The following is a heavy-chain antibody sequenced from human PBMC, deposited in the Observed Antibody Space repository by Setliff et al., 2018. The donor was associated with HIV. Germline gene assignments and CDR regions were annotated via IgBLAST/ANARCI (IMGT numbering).Heavy chain of an antibody. D-gene: IGHD3-22*01. CDR3: ARDRKAIAYYYDISGYEYFDY. V-gene: IGHV3-20*04. Sequence: GGSLRPSCATSGFTLGDYGMSWVRQAPGKGLEWVSGINWNGGSTGYADSVKGRFTISRDNAKKSLYLQMNSLRAEDTALYFCARDRKAIAYYYDISGYEYFDYWGQGTSVTVSS. CDR2: INWNGGST. J-gene: IGHJ4*02. CDR1: GFTLGDYG.